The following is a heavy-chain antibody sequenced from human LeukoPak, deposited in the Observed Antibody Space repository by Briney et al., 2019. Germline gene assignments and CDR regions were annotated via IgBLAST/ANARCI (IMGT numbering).Heavy chain of an antibody. CDR2: INPNSGGT. Sequence: ASVKVSCKASGYTFTDYYMHWVRQAPGQGLEWMGRINPNSGGTNYAQKFQGRVTMTRDTSISTAYMELSRLRSDDTAVYYCARDWDYYYDSSGYLDSWGQGTLVTVSS. CDR1: GYTFTDYY. J-gene: IGHJ4*02. CDR3: ARDWDYYYDSSGYLDS. D-gene: IGHD3-22*01. V-gene: IGHV1-2*06.